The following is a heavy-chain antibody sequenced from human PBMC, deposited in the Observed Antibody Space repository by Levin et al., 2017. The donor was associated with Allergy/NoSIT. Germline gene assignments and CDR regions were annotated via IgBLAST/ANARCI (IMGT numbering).Heavy chain of an antibody. CDR2: VYPGESDT. Sequence: GGSLRLSCKGSGYTFTSYWIGWVRQMPGKGLEWMGIVYPGESDTRYSPSIQGQVTISADKSLITAYLQWSTLKASDTGMYYCVRHRGGSGWQFDYWGQGTLVTVSS. CDR1: GYTFTSYW. V-gene: IGHV5-51*01. D-gene: IGHD6-19*01. J-gene: IGHJ4*02. CDR3: VRHRGGSGWQFDY.